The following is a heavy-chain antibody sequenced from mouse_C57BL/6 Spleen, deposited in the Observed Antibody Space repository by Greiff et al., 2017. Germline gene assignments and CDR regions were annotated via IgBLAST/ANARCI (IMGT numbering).Heavy chain of an antibody. D-gene: IGHD2-2*01. Sequence: EVKLMESGPGLVKPSQSLSLTCSVTGYSITSGYYWNWIRQFPGNKLEWMGYISYDGSNNYNPSLKNRISITRDTSKNQFFLKLNSVTTEDTATYYCARAGYGYDSTWFAYWGQGTLVTVSA. CDR3: ARAGYGYDSTWFAY. CDR1: GYSITSGYY. CDR2: ISYDGSN. V-gene: IGHV3-6*01. J-gene: IGHJ3*01.